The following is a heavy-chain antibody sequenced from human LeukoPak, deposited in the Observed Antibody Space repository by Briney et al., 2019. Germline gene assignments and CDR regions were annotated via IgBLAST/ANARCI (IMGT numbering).Heavy chain of an antibody. D-gene: IGHD3-10*01. V-gene: IGHV3-21*01. Sequence: GGSLRLSCAASGFTFSSYSMNWVRQAPGKGLEWVSCISSSSSYIDYADSVKGRFTISRDNAKNSLYLQMNSLRAEDTAVYYCARDRYGSGSLNDAFDIWGQGTMVTVSS. CDR3: ARDRYGSGSLNDAFDI. CDR1: GFTFSSYS. CDR2: ISSSSSYI. J-gene: IGHJ3*02.